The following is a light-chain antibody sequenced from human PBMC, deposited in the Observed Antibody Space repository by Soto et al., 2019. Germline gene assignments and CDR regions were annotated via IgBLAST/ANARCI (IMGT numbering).Light chain of an antibody. J-gene: IGKJ3*01. CDR2: GAS. CDR1: QSVSSSY. V-gene: IGKV3-20*01. CDR3: QQYGSSPPNT. Sequence: EIVLTQSPGTLSLSPGERATLSCRASQSVSSSYLAWYQQKPGQAPRLLIYGASSRATGIPDRFSGSGSGTDFTLTISRLEPEDFAVYYGQQYGSSPPNTFGPGTKVDIK.